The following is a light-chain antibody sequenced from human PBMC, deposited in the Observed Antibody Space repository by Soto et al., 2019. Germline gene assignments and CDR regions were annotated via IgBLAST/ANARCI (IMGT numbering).Light chain of an antibody. CDR2: DAS. V-gene: IGKV3-15*01. Sequence: EIVLTQSPATLSLSPGERATLSCRASQSVSSYLAWYQQKPGQAPRLLIYDASTRATGLPARFSGSVSGTEFTLTISSLQSEDFAVYYCQQYNNWPFTFGPGTKVDIK. J-gene: IGKJ3*01. CDR3: QQYNNWPFT. CDR1: QSVSSY.